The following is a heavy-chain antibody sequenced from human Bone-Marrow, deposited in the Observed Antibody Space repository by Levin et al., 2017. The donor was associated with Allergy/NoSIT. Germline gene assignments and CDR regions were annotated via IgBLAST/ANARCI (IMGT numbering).Heavy chain of an antibody. CDR1: GFTFSSYA. J-gene: IGHJ4*02. CDR2: ISGSGGST. D-gene: IGHD4-17*01. CDR3: AFNGDYGTPFDY. V-gene: IGHV3-23*01. Sequence: GESLKISCAASGFTFSSYAMSWVRQAPGKGLEWVSAISGSGGSTYYADSVKGRFTISRDNSKNTLYLQMNSLRAEDTAVYYCAFNGDYGTPFDYWGQGTLVTVSS.